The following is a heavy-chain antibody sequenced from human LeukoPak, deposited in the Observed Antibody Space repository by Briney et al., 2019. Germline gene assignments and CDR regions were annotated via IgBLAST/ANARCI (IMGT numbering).Heavy chain of an antibody. V-gene: IGHV3-30*04. CDR2: ISHDGDNK. CDR3: AKLGTTVTTYYYYYMDV. CDR1: GFTFSNHA. J-gene: IGHJ6*03. Sequence: GSLRLSCAASGFTFSNHAMHWVRQAPGKGLEWMSLISHDGDNKYYTDSVKGRVSISRDNSKNTLYLQINSLRAEDTAVYYCAKLGTTVTTYYYYYMDVWGKGTTVTVSS. D-gene: IGHD4-17*01.